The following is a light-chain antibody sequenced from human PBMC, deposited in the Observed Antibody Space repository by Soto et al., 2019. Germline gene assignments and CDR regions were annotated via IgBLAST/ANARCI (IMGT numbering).Light chain of an antibody. CDR3: QQDDYSRT. J-gene: IGKJ1*01. Sequence: DVQMTQSPSTLSASVGDSVTITCRASQSIAASLAWYQLKPGEAPKLLIYDVSNLESGVPSRFSGSGSGTEFSRTIRSLHPDDFATYYCQQDDYSRTFGQGTKVEIK. CDR1: QSIAAS. V-gene: IGKV1-5*01. CDR2: DVS.